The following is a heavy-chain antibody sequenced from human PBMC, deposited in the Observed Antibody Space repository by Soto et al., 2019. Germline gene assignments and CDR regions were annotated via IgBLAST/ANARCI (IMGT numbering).Heavy chain of an antibody. Sequence: GGSLRLSCGASGFTFSNAWMSWVRQAPGKGLEWVGRIKSKTDGGTTDYAAPVKGRFTISRDDSKNTLYLQMNSLKTEDTAVYYCTTVYYGDSRHYYYYYYGMDVWGQGTTVTVSS. CDR1: GFTFSNAW. D-gene: IGHD4-17*01. CDR2: IKSKTDGGTT. V-gene: IGHV3-15*01. CDR3: TTVYYGDSRHYYYYYYGMDV. J-gene: IGHJ6*02.